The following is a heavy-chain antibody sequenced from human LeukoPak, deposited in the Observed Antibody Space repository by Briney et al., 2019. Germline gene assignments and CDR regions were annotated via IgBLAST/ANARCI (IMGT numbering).Heavy chain of an antibody. Sequence: GASVKVSCKASGCTFSSYAISWVGQAPGQGLEWMGRIIPIFGTAHYAQKFVGRVRITTDESTSTAYKELSSLRSEDTAVYYCASAKITMVRGEGREFDYWGQGTLVTVSS. CDR2: IIPIFGTA. J-gene: IGHJ4*02. CDR3: ASAKITMVRGEGREFDY. V-gene: IGHV1-69*05. CDR1: GCTFSSYA. D-gene: IGHD3-10*01.